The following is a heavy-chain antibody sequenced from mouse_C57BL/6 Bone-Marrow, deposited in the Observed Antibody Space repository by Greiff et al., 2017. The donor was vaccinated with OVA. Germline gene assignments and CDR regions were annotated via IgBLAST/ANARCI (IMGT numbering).Heavy chain of an antibody. CDR1: GYTFTSYW. V-gene: IGHV1-61*01. CDR2: IYPSDSET. D-gene: IGHD1-1*01. J-gene: IGHJ1*03. Sequence: QVQLQQPGAELVRPGSSVKLSCKASGYTFTSYWMDWVKQRPGQGLEWIGNIYPSDSETHYNQKFKDKATLTVDKSSSTDYMQLSSLTSEDSAVYYCARSCYYYGSRTGYFDVWGTGTTVTVSS. CDR3: ARSCYYYGSRTGYFDV.